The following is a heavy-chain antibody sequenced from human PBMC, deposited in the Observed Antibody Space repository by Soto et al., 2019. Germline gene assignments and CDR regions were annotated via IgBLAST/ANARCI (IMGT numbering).Heavy chain of an antibody. CDR3: ARSRSGYPLDY. Sequence: VQLVESGGGLVQPGGSLRLSCAASGFSFSDYPMNWVRQAPGKGLEWLSNIRSSSSYTNYADSVKGRFTISRDNAKNSLYLQMNSLRAEDTAVYYCARSRSGYPLDYWGQGTLVTVSS. J-gene: IGHJ4*02. V-gene: IGHV3-11*06. CDR2: IRSSSSYT. CDR1: GFSFSDYP. D-gene: IGHD5-12*01.